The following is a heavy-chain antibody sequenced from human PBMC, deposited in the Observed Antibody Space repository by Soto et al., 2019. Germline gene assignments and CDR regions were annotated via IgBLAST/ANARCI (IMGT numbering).Heavy chain of an antibody. Sequence: QVQLQESGPGLVKPSETLSLTCTVSGGSVSSGGYYWTWIRQPPGKGLEWIGYIFYSGSTNYNPSLMSRVTISLDTSNNTFSLKLSSVTAADTAVRYCARSRPAVVTAIHDAFDIWGRGTMITVSS. CDR3: ARSRPAVVTAIHDAFDI. J-gene: IGHJ3*02. D-gene: IGHD2-21*02. CDR1: GGSVSSGGYY. CDR2: IFYSGST. V-gene: IGHV4-61*03.